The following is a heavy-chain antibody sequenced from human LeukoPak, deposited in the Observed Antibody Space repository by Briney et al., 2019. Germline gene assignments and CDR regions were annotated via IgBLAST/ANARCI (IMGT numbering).Heavy chain of an antibody. CDR2: ISYDGSNK. CDR3: ARDAVNFWSGYSPNEGFDP. Sequence: GGSLRLSCAASGFTFSSYAMHWVRQAPGKGLEWVAVISYDGSNKYYADSVKGRFTISRDNSKNTLYLQMNSLRAEDTAVYYCARDAVNFWSGYSPNEGFDPWGQGTLVTVSS. D-gene: IGHD3-3*01. V-gene: IGHV3-30-3*01. J-gene: IGHJ5*02. CDR1: GFTFSSYA.